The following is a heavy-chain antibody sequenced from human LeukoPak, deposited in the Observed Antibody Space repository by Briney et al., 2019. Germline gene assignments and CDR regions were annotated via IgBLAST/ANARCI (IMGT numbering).Heavy chain of an antibody. CDR2: IYYGENT. J-gene: IGHJ4*02. V-gene: IGHV4-39*07. CDR3: ATYRQVLLPFES. CDR1: GGSISSGPYY. D-gene: IGHD2-8*02. Sequence: PSETLSLTCTVSGGSISSGPYYWGWIRQPPGKGLEWIGNIYYGENTYYNPSLKSRVTISIDTSKNQFYLKLSSVTAADTAIYYCATYRQVLLPFESWGQGTLVTVSS.